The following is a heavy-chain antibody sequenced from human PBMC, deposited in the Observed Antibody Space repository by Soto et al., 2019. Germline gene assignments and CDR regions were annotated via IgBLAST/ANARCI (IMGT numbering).Heavy chain of an antibody. D-gene: IGHD1-7*01. J-gene: IGHJ4*02. CDR1: GGSISSGGYY. V-gene: IGHV4-31*03. CDR3: ARDVTGTTSGFDY. Sequence: QVRLQESGPGLVKPSQTLSLTCTDSGGSISSGGYYWSWIRQHPGKGLEWIGYIYYSGSTYYNPSLKSRVTISADTSKNQFCLKLSSVTAADTAVYYCARDVTGTTSGFDYWGQGTLVIVSA. CDR2: IYYSGST.